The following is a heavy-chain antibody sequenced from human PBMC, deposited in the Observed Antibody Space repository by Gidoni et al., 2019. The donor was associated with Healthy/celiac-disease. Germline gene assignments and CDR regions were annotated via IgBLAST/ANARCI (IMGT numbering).Heavy chain of an antibody. CDR1: GGTFSSYA. V-gene: IGHV1-69*01. CDR3: ATFGELLLYYYGMDV. CDR2: IISIFGTA. D-gene: IGHD3-10*01. Sequence: QVQLVQSGAAVKKPGSSVKVSCKGSGGTFSSYAISWVRQAPGQGLEWLGGIISIFGTANYAQTFQCRVTLPADESTSTAYMELSSLRSEDTAVYYCATFGELLLYYYGMDVWGQGTTVTVSS. J-gene: IGHJ6*02.